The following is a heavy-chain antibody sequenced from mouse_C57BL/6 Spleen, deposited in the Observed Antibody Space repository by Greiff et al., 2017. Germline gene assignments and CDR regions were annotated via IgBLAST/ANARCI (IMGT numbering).Heavy chain of an antibody. CDR3: ASLCEYGSSPWFAY. Sequence: EVQLHQSGTVLARPGASVKMSCKTSGYTFTSYWMHWVKQRPGQGLEWIGAINPGNSDTSYNQKFKGKAKLTADTSASTAYMELSSLTNEDSAVYYCASLCEYGSSPWFAYWGQGTPVTVSA. J-gene: IGHJ3*01. D-gene: IGHD1-1*01. CDR2: INPGNSDT. V-gene: IGHV1-5*01. CDR1: GYTFTSYW.